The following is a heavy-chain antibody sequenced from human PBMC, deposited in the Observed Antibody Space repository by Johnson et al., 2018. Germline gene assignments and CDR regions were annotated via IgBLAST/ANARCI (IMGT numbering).Heavy chain of an antibody. V-gene: IGHV3-15*01. Sequence: EVQLVESGGGLVKPGGSXRLSCAASGFTFSNAWMSWVRQAPGKALEWVGRIKSKTDGGTRDYAAPVKGRFTISRDESKNTRYMQLNSLKTEDTAVYYCTTGRRGAFDIWGQGTMVTVSS. CDR2: IKSKTDGGTR. CDR1: GFTFSNAW. CDR3: TTGRRGAFDI. D-gene: IGHD1-1*01. J-gene: IGHJ3*02.